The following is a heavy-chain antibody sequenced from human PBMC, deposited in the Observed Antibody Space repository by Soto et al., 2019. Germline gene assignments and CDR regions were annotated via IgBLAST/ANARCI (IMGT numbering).Heavy chain of an antibody. V-gene: IGHV3-33*01. CDR2: IWYDGSNK. D-gene: IGHD6-13*01. Sequence: QVQLVESGGGVVQPGRSLRLSCAASGFTFSSYGMHWVRQAPGKGLEWVAVIWYDGSNKYYADSVKGRFTISRDNSKNTLCLQMNSLRAEDTAVYYCAREISSSWYGEFDYWGQGTLVTVSS. J-gene: IGHJ4*02. CDR1: GFTFSSYG. CDR3: AREISSSWYGEFDY.